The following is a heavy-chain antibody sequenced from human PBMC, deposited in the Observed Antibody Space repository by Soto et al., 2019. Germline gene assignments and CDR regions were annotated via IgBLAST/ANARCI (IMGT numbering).Heavy chain of an antibody. CDR2: ISAYNGNT. CDR3: ARGGGSGNPSGYYYYYGMDV. D-gene: IGHD3-10*01. J-gene: IGHJ6*02. Sequence: ASVKVSCKASGYTFTSYGISWVRQAPGQGLEWMGWISAYNGNTNYAQKLQGRVTMTTDTSTSTAYMELRSLRSDDTAVYYCARGGGSGNPSGYYYYYGMDVWGQGTTVTVSS. V-gene: IGHV1-18*01. CDR1: GYTFTSYG.